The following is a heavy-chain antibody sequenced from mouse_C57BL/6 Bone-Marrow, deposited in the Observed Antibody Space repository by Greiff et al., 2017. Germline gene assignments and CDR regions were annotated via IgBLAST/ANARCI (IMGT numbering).Heavy chain of an antibody. D-gene: IGHD2-4*01. CDR3: ARYDYGGGSFDY. V-gene: IGHV1-82*01. Sequence: VQVVESGPELVKPGASVKISCKASGYAFSSSWMNWVKQRPGKGLEWIGRIYPGDGDTNYNGKFKGKATLTADKSSSTAYMQLSSLTSEDSAVYFCARYDYGGGSFDYWGQGTTLTVSS. J-gene: IGHJ2*01. CDR1: GYAFSSSW. CDR2: IYPGDGDT.